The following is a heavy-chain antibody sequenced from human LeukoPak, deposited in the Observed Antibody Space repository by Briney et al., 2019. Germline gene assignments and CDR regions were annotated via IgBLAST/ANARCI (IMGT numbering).Heavy chain of an antibody. V-gene: IGHV4-59*12. CDR2: IYYSGST. Sequence: PSETLSLTCTVSGGSISSYYWSWIRQPPGKGLEWIGDIYYSGSTNYNPSLKSRVTISVDTSKNQFSLKLSSVTAADTAVYYCARAYDSSGYPDDAFDIWGQGTMVTVSS. J-gene: IGHJ3*02. CDR3: ARAYDSSGYPDDAFDI. D-gene: IGHD3-22*01. CDR1: GGSISSYY.